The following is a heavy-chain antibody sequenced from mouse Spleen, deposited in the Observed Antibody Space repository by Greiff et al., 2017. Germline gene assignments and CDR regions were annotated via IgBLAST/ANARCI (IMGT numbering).Heavy chain of an antibody. CDR2: ISSGGSYT. D-gene: IGHD3-2*01. CDR3: ARTARAPYFDY. Sequence: EVQLQESGGGLVKPGGSLKLSCAASGFTFSSYAMSWVRQTPEKRLEWVATISSGGSYTYYPDSVKGRFTISRDNAKNTLYLQMSSLRSEDTAMYYCARTARAPYFDYWGQGTTLTVSS. CDR1: GFTFSSYA. V-gene: IGHV5-9-3*01. J-gene: IGHJ2*01.